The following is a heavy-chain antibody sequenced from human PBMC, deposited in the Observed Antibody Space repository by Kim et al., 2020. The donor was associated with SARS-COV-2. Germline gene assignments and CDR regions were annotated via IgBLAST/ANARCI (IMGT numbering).Heavy chain of an antibody. CDR2: ISRSSDRT. Sequence: GGSLRLSCEASGFTLSRYTMNWVRQAPGKGLQWVSYISRSSDRTYYADSVKGRFTISRDNAKNSLYLQMNSLRDEDTALYYCARETWETGDPGYWGQGTLVTVSS. D-gene: IGHD1-26*01. CDR3: ARETWETGDPGY. J-gene: IGHJ4*02. V-gene: IGHV3-48*02. CDR1: GFTLSRYT.